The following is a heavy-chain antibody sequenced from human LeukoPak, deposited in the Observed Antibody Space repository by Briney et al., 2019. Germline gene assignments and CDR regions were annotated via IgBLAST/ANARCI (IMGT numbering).Heavy chain of an antibody. Sequence: GGSLRLSCAASGFTFSDYYMSWIRQAPGKGLEWILYISNSASFTYYADSVKGRFAISRDNAQNSLYLEINSLRADDTAVYYCARDGSPEASINWLDTWGQETPVIVSS. CDR1: GFTFSDYY. J-gene: IGHJ5*02. CDR3: ARDGSPEASINWLDT. CDR2: ISNSASFT. D-gene: IGHD3-10*01. V-gene: IGHV3-11*04.